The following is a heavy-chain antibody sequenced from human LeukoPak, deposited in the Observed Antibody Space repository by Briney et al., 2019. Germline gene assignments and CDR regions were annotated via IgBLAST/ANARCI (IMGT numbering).Heavy chain of an antibody. CDR1: GFTVSTNY. V-gene: IGHV3-53*01. CDR3: ANQHETYFDY. CDR2: IYSGGNS. Sequence: GGSLRLSCAASGFTVSTNYMSWVRQAPGKGLEWVSVIYSGGNSYYADSVNGRFTISRDNSKNTLYLQMNSLRAEDTAVYYCANQHETYFDYWGQGTLVTVSS. D-gene: IGHD2-21*01. J-gene: IGHJ4*02.